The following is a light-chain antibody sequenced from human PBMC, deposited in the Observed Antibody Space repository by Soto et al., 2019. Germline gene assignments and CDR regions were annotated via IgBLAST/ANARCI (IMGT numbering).Light chain of an antibody. CDR3: AAWDDSLNGFWV. CDR2: EVT. CDR1: STDVGAYNY. J-gene: IGLJ3*02. Sequence: QSVLTQPPSASGSPGQSVTISCTGTSTDVGAYNYVSWYQQHPGKAPKLMIYEVTKRPSGVPDRFSGSKSGNTASLAISGLQSEDEADYYCAAWDDSLNGFWVFGGGTKVTVL. V-gene: IGLV2-8*01.